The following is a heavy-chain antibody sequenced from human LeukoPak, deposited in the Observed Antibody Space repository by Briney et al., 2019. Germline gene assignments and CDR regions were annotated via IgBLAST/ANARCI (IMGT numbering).Heavy chain of an antibody. V-gene: IGHV3-23*01. J-gene: IGHJ4*02. CDR1: GFTFINSA. CDR3: AKGRSADITAAINY. CDR2: ISGSGDST. Sequence: TGGSLRLSCAASGFTFINSAMNWVRQGPGKGLEWVSGISGSGDSTYYADSVKGRFTISRDSSNNTLFLQINSLRAADTAAYYCAKGRSADITAAINYWGRGTLVTVSS. D-gene: IGHD6-25*01.